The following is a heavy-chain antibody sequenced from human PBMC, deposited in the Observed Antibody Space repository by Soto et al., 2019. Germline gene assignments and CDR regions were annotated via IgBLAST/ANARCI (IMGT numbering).Heavy chain of an antibody. CDR2: INHSGST. V-gene: IGHV4-34*01. CDR1: GGSFSGYY. Sequence: SETLSLTCAVYGGSFSGYYWSWIRQPPGKGLEWIGEINHSGSTNYNPSLKSRVTISVDTSKNQFSLKLSSVTAADTAVYYCARDAVMLLLWFGELLSWFDPWGQGTLVTVSS. J-gene: IGHJ5*02. D-gene: IGHD3-10*01. CDR3: ARDAVMLLLWFGELLSWFDP.